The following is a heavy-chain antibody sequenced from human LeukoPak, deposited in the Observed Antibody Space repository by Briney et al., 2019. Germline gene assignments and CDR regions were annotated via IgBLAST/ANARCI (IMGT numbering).Heavy chain of an antibody. D-gene: IGHD2-21*02. Sequence: PSETLSLTCTVSGGSISDYYWSWIRQPPGKGLEWIGYIYYIGNTFYNPSLKSRVTISVDTSKNQFSLKLSSVTAADTAVYYCASAYCGGDCTPYWYFDLWGRGTLVTVSS. CDR2: IYYIGNT. J-gene: IGHJ2*01. CDR1: GGSISDYY. CDR3: ASAYCGGDCTPYWYFDL. V-gene: IGHV4-30-4*08.